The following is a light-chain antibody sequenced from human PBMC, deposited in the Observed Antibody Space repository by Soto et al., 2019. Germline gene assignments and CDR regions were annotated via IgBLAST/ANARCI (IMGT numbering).Light chain of an antibody. CDR2: SNN. Sequence: QSVLTQPPSASGTPWERVTISCSGSSSNIGSNTVNWYQQLPGTAPKLLIYSNNQRPSGVPDRFSGSKSGTSASLAISGLQSEDEADYYCAAWDDSLNGPYVFGTGTKV. CDR1: SSNIGSNT. CDR3: AAWDDSLNGPYV. J-gene: IGLJ1*01. V-gene: IGLV1-44*01.